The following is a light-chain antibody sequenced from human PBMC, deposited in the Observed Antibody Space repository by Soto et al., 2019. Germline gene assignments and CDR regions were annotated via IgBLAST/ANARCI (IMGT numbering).Light chain of an antibody. CDR3: AAWDDSLNGVV. CDR2: SNN. V-gene: IGLV1-44*01. J-gene: IGLJ2*01. Sequence: SVLTQPPSASGAPGQRVTISCSGSSSNIGSTTVNWYQHLPGTAPKLLIYSNNQRPSVVPDRFSGSRSGTSASLAISGLQSEDEADYYCAAWDDSLNGVVFGGGTKLTVL. CDR1: SSNIGSTT.